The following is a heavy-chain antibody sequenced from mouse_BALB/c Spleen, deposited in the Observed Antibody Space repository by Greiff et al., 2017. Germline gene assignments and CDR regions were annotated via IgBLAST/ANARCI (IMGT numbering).Heavy chain of an antibody. V-gene: IGHV1-4*02. D-gene: IGHD2-2*01. CDR2: INPSSGYT. J-gene: IGHJ3*01. Sequence: VQLVESAAELARPGASVKMSCKASGYTFTSYTMHWVKQRPGQGLEWIGYINPSSGYTEYNQKFKDKTTLTADKSSSTAYMQLSSLTSEDSAVYYCARSWLRRGFAYWGQGTLVTVSA. CDR1: GYTFTSYT. CDR3: ARSWLRRGFAY.